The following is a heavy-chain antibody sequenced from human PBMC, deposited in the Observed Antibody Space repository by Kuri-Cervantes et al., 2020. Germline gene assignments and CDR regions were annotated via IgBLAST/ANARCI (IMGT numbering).Heavy chain of an antibody. J-gene: IGHJ4*02. Sequence: ASVKVSCKASGGTFSSYAISWVRQAPGQGLEWMGWISAYNGNTNYAQKLQGRVTMTTDTSTSTAYMELRSLRSDDTAVYYCARGKSTVTYIDYWGQGTLVTVSS. V-gene: IGHV1-18*01. CDR1: GGTFSSYA. D-gene: IGHD4-17*01. CDR2: ISAYNGNT. CDR3: ARGKSTVTYIDY.